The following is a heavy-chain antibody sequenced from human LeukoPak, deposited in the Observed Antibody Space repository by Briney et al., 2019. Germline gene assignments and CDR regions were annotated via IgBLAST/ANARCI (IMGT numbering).Heavy chain of an antibody. D-gene: IGHD2-2*01. CDR1: GFAFSLYA. J-gene: IGHJ4*02. V-gene: IGHV3-64*01. CDR3: VREERGQAMDY. Sequence: GGSLRLSCIPSGFAFSLYAMHWVRQAPGKGLEYVSAISSSDGSTYYANSVKGRFTISRDNSKNTLYLQMGSLRPEDTGVYYCVREERGQAMDYWGQGTLVTVSS. CDR2: ISSSDGST.